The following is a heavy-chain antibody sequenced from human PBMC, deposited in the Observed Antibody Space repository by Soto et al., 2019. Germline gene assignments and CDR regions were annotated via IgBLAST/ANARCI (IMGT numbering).Heavy chain of an antibody. CDR2: VIPIFGTG. J-gene: IGHJ5*02. Sequence: QVQLVQSGAEVKKPGSSVKVSCKASGGTFSSYAISWVRQAPGQGLEWMGGVIPIFGTGNYAQKFQGRSTITADESTSTAYMELSSLRSEDTAVYYCAIYNWNPTNWFDPWGQGTLVTVSS. CDR1: GGTFSSYA. CDR3: AIYNWNPTNWFDP. V-gene: IGHV1-69*01. D-gene: IGHD1-20*01.